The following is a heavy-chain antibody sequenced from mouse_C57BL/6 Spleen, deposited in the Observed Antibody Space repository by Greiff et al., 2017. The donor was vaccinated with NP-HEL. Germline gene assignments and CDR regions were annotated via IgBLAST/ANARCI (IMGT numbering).Heavy chain of an antibody. V-gene: IGHV1-61*01. J-gene: IGHJ4*01. Sequence: QVQLKQPGAELVRPGSSVKLSCKASGYTFTSYWMDWVKQRPGQGLEWIGNIYPSDSETHYNQKFKDKATLTVDKSSSTAYMQLSSLTSEDSAVYYCAKAPYGILMDYWGQGTSVTVSS. D-gene: IGHD1-1*02. CDR2: IYPSDSET. CDR1: GYTFTSYW. CDR3: AKAPYGILMDY.